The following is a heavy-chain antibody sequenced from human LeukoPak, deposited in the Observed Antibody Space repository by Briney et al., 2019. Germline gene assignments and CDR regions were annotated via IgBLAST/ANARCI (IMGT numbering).Heavy chain of an antibody. CDR1: GFTFSEYA. Sequence: GGSLRLSCAASGFTFSEYAMSWVRQAPGMGLHWVASISGRGSYTWYTDSVKGRFTISRDNAKQTVSLEMTGLRVEDTATYFCAKDVRPRADYSNGGDAFDLWGQGTVVTVSS. D-gene: IGHD7-27*01. CDR3: AKDVRPRADYSNGGDAFDL. CDR2: ISGRGSYT. J-gene: IGHJ3*01. V-gene: IGHV3-23*01.